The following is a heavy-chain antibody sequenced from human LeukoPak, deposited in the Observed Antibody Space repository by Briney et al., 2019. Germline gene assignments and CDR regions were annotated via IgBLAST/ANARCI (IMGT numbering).Heavy chain of an antibody. D-gene: IGHD1-26*01. Sequence: GGSLRLSCTASGFTFSSYRMNWVRQAPGKGLEWISYISTSSGTIYYADSVRGRFTISRDNAKNSLYLQMNSLRAEDTALYYCAKGGGTYPSDTFDIWGQGTMVTVSS. CDR3: AKGGGTYPSDTFDI. V-gene: IGHV3-48*04. J-gene: IGHJ3*02. CDR1: GFTFSSYR. CDR2: ISTSSGTI.